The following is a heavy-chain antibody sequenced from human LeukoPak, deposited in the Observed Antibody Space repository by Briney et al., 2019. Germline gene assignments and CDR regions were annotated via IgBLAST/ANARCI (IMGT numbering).Heavy chain of an antibody. V-gene: IGHV1-69*04. CDR2: IIPILGIA. J-gene: IGHJ4*02. D-gene: IGHD3-10*01. Sequence: SVKVSCKASGGTFSSYAISWVRQAPGQGLEWMGRIIPILGIANYAQKFQGRVTITADKSTSTAYMEPSSLRSEDTAVYYCARGVPDQLWFGELYIYWGQGTLVTVSS. CDR1: GGTFSSYA. CDR3: ARGVPDQLWFGELYIY.